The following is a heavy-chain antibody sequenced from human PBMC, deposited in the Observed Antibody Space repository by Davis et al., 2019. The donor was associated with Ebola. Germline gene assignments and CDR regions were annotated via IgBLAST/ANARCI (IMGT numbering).Heavy chain of an antibody. CDR2: ISYDGSNK. V-gene: IGHV3-30*04. CDR1: EFTFRNYS. J-gene: IGHJ4*02. D-gene: IGHD3-3*01. CDR3: ANGDFWSAIFHY. Sequence: GESLKISCVASEFTFRNYSINWVRQAPGKGLEWVAVISYDGSNKYYADFVKGRFTISRDNSKNTLFLQMNSLRAEDTAVYYCANGDFWSAIFHYWGQGTLVTVSS.